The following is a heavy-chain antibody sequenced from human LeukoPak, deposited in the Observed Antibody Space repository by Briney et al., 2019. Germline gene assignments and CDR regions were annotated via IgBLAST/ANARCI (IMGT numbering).Heavy chain of an antibody. CDR3: ASGIGCGGDCYTIDY. V-gene: IGHV4-4*02. J-gene: IGHJ4*02. D-gene: IGHD2-21*02. CDR2: IYHSGST. CDR1: GGSISSSNW. Sequence: SGTLSLTCAVSGGSISSSNWWSWVRQPPGKGLEWIGEIYHSGSTNYNPSLKSRVTISVDKSKNQFSLKLRSVTAADTAVYYCASGIGCGGDCYTIDYWGQGTLVTVSS.